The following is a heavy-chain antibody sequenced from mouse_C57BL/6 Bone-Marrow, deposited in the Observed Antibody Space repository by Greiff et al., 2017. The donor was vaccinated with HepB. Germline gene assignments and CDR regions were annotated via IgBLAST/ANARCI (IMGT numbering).Heavy chain of an antibody. J-gene: IGHJ2*01. D-gene: IGHD1-1*01. Sequence: EVKLVESGGGLVKPGGSLKLSCAASGFTFSSYAMSWVRQTPEKRLEWVATISDGGSYTYYPDNVKGRFTISRDNAKNNLYLQMSLLKSEDTAMYYCARFLLHDYWGQGTTLTVSS. CDR1: GFTFSSYA. CDR3: ARFLLHDY. V-gene: IGHV5-4*03. CDR2: ISDGGSYT.